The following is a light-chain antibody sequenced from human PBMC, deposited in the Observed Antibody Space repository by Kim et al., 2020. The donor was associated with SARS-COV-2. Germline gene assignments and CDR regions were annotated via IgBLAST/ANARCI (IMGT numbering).Light chain of an antibody. CDR1: QHVDKGY. CDR2: QTS. CDR3: QQYGSSPPYT. Sequence: IVLTQSPGTLSLSPGEGATLSCRASQHVDKGYLAWYQQRLGQAPRLLIYQTSNRATGIPDRFSGSGSGTDFTLTISRLEPEDFAVDYCQQYGSSPPYTFGQGTKLEI. J-gene: IGKJ2*01. V-gene: IGKV3-20*01.